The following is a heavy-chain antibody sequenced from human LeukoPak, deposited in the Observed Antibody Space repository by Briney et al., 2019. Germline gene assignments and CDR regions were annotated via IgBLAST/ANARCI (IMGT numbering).Heavy chain of an antibody. CDR3: ARGPFAPDV. J-gene: IGHJ6*02. Sequence: PSETLSLTCGVYGGSFRGYYWSWIRHPPGKGLEWIGDINYSGITNYNPSLKSRVTISVDTSQSQFSLKLTSVTAADTAVYYCARGPFAPDVWGQGTTVTVSS. CDR1: GGSFRGYY. CDR2: INYSGIT. V-gene: IGHV4-34*01.